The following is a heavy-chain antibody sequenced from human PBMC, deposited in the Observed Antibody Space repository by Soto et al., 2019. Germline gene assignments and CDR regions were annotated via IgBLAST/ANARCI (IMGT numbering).Heavy chain of an antibody. J-gene: IGHJ4*02. CDR2: IKSDGSST. CDR3: ARGYNYAEDY. D-gene: IGHD5-18*01. Sequence: GGSLRLSCGASGFTFSSYXMHWVRQAPGKGLVWVSRIKSDGSSTSYADSVKGRFTISRDNAKNTLYLQMNSLRAEDTAVYYCARGYNYAEDYWGQGTLVTVSS. V-gene: IGHV3-74*01. CDR1: GFTFSSYX.